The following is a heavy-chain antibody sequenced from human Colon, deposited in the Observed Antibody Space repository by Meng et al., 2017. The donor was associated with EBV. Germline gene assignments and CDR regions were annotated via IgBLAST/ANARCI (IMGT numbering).Heavy chain of an antibody. CDR2: ISGSGLST. Sequence: EVKLVGAGGGLVQPWGSLRLSCAASGFTFSSSGLSWVRQAPGRGLEWVSTISGSGLSTYYADSVKGRFTISRDNSKNTLYLQMNSLRVEDTALYYCATALYWGQGTLVTVSS. J-gene: IGHJ4*02. CDR1: GFTFSSSG. D-gene: IGHD2-15*01. CDR3: ATALY. V-gene: IGHV3-23*04.